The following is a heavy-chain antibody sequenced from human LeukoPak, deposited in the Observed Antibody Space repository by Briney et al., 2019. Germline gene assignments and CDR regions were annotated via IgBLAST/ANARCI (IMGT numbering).Heavy chain of an antibody. V-gene: IGHV4-4*07. J-gene: IGHJ4*02. CDR1: GDSLFSSC. Sequence: SETLSLSCTVSGDSLFSSCGTWIRQPAGNGLERIGRIYSSGSSNYNPSLTSRVTMSVDTSKNQFSLRVNSVTAADTAVYYCAKNYGGTGFLNFWGQGILVTVSS. D-gene: IGHD3-10*01. CDR2: IYSSGSS. CDR3: AKNYGGTGFLNF.